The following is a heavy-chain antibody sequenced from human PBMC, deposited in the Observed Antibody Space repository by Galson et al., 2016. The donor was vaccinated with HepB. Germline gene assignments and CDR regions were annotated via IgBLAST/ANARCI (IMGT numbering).Heavy chain of an antibody. D-gene: IGHD2/OR15-2a*01. Sequence: CAISGDSVSSIDAAWNWIRQSPTGGLEWLGRTYYRSKWHYDYAVSVKSRMTINADTSKNQLSLQLNSVTPEDTAVYYCARDRASWDGQNTGSFDYWGQGTLVTVSS. CDR1: GDSVSSIDAA. J-gene: IGHJ4*02. CDR3: ARDRASWDGQNTGSFDY. CDR2: TYYRSKWHY. V-gene: IGHV6-1*01.